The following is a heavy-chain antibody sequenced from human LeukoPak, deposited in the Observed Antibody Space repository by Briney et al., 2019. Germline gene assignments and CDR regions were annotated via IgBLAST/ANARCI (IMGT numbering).Heavy chain of an antibody. D-gene: IGHD3-10*01. Sequence: SETLSLTCTVSGGSISTSNWWSWVRQPPGKGLEWIGEVYHRGSTTYNSSLKSRLTMSIDKSKNHFSLNLSSVTAADTAVYYCARRYYGSGTNYFDYWGQGTLVTVSS. J-gene: IGHJ4*02. CDR1: GGSISTSNW. CDR2: VYHRGST. CDR3: ARRYYGSGTNYFDY. V-gene: IGHV4-4*02.